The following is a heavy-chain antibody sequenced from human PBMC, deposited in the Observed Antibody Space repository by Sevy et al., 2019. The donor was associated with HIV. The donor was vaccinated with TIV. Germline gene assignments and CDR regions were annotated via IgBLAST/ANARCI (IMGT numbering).Heavy chain of an antibody. CDR3: AREGCTKPHDY. V-gene: IGHV3-23*01. CDR2: LSFGCGKI. D-gene: IGHD2-8*01. CDR1: GFDFSIYS. J-gene: IGHJ4*02. Sequence: GGSLRLSCAASGFDFSIYSMSWVRQAPGKGLEWVSTLSFGCGKINYADSVKGRFTISRDNSKSSVNLQMNNMRVEDTAVYYRAREGCTKPHDYWGQGTLVTVSS.